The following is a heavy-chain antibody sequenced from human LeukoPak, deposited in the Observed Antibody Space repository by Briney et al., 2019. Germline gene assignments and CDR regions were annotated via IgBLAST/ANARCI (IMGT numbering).Heavy chain of an antibody. Sequence: PGGSLRLSCAASGFIFNNYWMNWVRQAPGKGPEWVANIKQDGSEKYYVDSVKGRFTISRDNAKNSLYLQMNSLRAEDTAVYYCVRAMDVWGQGTTVAVSS. V-gene: IGHV3-7*04. CDR2: IKQDGSEK. CDR1: GFIFNNYW. CDR3: VRAMDV. J-gene: IGHJ6*02.